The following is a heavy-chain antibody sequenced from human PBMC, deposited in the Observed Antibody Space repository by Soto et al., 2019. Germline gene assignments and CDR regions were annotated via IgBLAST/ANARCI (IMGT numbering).Heavy chain of an antibody. CDR1: GYTFSDYY. Sequence: ASVKVSCKASGYTFSDYYIHWVRQAPGQGLEWMGWINPNSGGTKYAPKFQGGVTMTRDTSITTAYMELSRLRAEDTAVYYCARGNTGYGNFDSWGQGTLVTVSS. J-gene: IGHJ4*02. CDR2: INPNSGGT. V-gene: IGHV1-2*02. D-gene: IGHD5-12*01. CDR3: ARGNTGYGNFDS.